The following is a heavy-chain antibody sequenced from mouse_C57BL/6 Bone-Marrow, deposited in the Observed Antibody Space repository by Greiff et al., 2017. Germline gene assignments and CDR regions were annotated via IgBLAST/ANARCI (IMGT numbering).Heavy chain of an antibody. CDR2: IYPGSGNT. D-gene: IGHD2-2*01. Sequence: QVQLKQSGPELVKPGASVKISCKASGYSFTSYYIHWVKQRPGQGLEWIGWIYPGSGNTKYNEKFKGKATLTADTSSSTAYMQLSSLTSEDSAVYYCAREGDYGYDEGYWGQGTTLTVSS. J-gene: IGHJ2*01. CDR1: GYSFTSYY. CDR3: AREGDYGYDEGY. V-gene: IGHV1-66*01.